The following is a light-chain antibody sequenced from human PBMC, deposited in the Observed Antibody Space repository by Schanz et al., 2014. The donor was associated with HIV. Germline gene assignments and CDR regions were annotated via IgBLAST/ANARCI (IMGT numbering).Light chain of an antibody. CDR1: SSNIGSNS. CDR3: SSYTSSSTVV. V-gene: IGLV1-44*01. CDR2: GNN. Sequence: QSVLTQPPSASGTPGQRVSISCSGSSSNIGSNSVNWYQQLPGTAPKLLISGNNNRPSGVPDRFSGSKSGNTASLTISGLQAEDEADYYCSSYTSSSTVVFGGGTKLTVL. J-gene: IGLJ2*01.